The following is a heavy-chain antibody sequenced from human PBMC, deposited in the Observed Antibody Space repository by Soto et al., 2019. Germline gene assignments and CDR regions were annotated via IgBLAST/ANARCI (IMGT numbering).Heavy chain of an antibody. Sequence: ASVKVPCKASAYTFTTYYIHWVRQAPGQGLEWMGIINPSSGGTSYAQKFEGRVLMTRDTSTSTVYMELSSLRSDDTAVYYCARVSRNTGTIQDNWFDPWGQGTLVTVSS. J-gene: IGHJ5*02. V-gene: IGHV1-46*01. CDR3: ARVSRNTGTIQDNWFDP. CDR2: INPSSGGT. CDR1: AYTFTTYY. D-gene: IGHD1-7*01.